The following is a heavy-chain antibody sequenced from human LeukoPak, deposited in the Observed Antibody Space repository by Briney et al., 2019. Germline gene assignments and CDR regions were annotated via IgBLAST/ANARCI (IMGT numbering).Heavy chain of an antibody. D-gene: IGHD6-13*01. Sequence: ASVKVSCKASGYTFTGYYMHWVRQAPGQGLEWMGGIIPIFGTANYAQKFQGRVTITTDESTSTAYMELSSLRSEDTAVYYCARVRDIAAADPFDPWGQGTLVTVSS. CDR2: IIPIFGTA. CDR1: GYTFTGYY. V-gene: IGHV1-69*05. J-gene: IGHJ5*02. CDR3: ARVRDIAAADPFDP.